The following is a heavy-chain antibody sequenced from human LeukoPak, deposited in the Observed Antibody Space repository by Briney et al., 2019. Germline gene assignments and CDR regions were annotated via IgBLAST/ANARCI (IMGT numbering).Heavy chain of an antibody. Sequence: ASVKVSCKASGYTFTGYYMHWVRQAPGQGLEWMGWINPNSGGTNYAQKFRGRVTMTRDTSISTAYMELSRLRSDDTAVYYCARGSSYGSVLYYYYGMDVWGQGTTVTVSS. D-gene: IGHD5-18*01. J-gene: IGHJ6*02. CDR1: GYTFTGYY. CDR3: ARGSSYGSVLYYYYGMDV. V-gene: IGHV1-2*02. CDR2: INPNSGGT.